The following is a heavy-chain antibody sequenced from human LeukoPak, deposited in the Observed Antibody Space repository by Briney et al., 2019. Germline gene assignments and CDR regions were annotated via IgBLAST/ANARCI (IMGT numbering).Heavy chain of an antibody. Sequence: SETLSLTCTVSGGSISSRSSCWVWIRQPPGKGLEWIGSIYYSGSTYCNPSLKSRVTISVDTSKNQFSLGLSSVTAADTALYYCASAGYGGSTCYYENWFDPWGQGTLVTVSS. D-gene: IGHD3-22*01. CDR2: IYYSGST. CDR1: GGSISSRSSC. J-gene: IGHJ5*02. V-gene: IGHV4-39*01. CDR3: ASAGYGGSTCYYENWFDP.